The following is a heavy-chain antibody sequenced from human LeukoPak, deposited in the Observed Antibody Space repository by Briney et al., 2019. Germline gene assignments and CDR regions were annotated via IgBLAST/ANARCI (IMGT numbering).Heavy chain of an antibody. CDR2: ISSSSSYI. CDR1: GFTVSSNY. J-gene: IGHJ4*02. Sequence: GGSLRLSCAASGFTVSSNYMSWVRQAPGKGLEWVSSISSSSSYIYYADSVKGRFSISRDNAKNSLYLQMNSLRAEDTAVYYCARGRGSERYWGQGTLVTVSS. V-gene: IGHV3-21*01. CDR3: ARGRGSERY.